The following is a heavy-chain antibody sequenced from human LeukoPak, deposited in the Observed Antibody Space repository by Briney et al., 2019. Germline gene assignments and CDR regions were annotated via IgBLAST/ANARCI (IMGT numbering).Heavy chain of an antibody. CDR3: ASLENSAATAPDAFDI. V-gene: IGHV1-18*01. CDR1: GYTFTSYG. Sequence: ASVKVSCKASGYTFTSYGISWVRQAPGQGLEWMGWISPYNSNTYYAQNLQGRVTMTTDTSTSTTYMELRSLRSDDTAVYYCASLENSAATAPDAFDIWGQGTMVTVSS. D-gene: IGHD2-15*01. J-gene: IGHJ3*02. CDR2: ISPYNSNT.